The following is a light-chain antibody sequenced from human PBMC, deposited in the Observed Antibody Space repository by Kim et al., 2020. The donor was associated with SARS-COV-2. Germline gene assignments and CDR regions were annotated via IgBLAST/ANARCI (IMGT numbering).Light chain of an antibody. J-gene: IGKJ1*01. Sequence: EIVMTQSPVTLSVSPGERATLSCRASQSVSSNLAWYRQQPGQAPSLLIYGASTRATGIPGRFSASGSGTEFTLTISSLQSEDFALYYCQQYNDWPLTFGQGTKVDIK. CDR3: QQYNDWPLT. V-gene: IGKV3-15*01. CDR1: QSVSSN. CDR2: GAS.